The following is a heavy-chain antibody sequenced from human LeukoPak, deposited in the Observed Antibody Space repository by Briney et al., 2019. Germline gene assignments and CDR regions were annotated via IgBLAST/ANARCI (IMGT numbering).Heavy chain of an antibody. V-gene: IGHV3-30*04. CDR1: GFTFSSYA. Sequence: PGGSLRLSCAASGFTFSSYAMHWVRQAPGEGLEWVAVISYDGSNKYYADSVKGRFTISRDNSKNTLYLQMNSLRAEDTAVYYCARPIAVAFRGPVDYWGQGTLVTVSS. CDR3: ARPIAVAFRGPVDY. J-gene: IGHJ4*02. CDR2: ISYDGSNK. D-gene: IGHD6-19*01.